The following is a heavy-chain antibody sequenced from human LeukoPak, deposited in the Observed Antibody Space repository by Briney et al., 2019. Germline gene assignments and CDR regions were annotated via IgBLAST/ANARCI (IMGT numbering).Heavy chain of an antibody. V-gene: IGHV3-30*02. CDR2: TRYDGSNK. D-gene: IGHD5-12*01. Sequence: GGSLRLSCAASGFTFSTYGMHWVRQAPGKGLEWVAFTRYDGSNKYYADSVKGRFTISRDNSKNTLYLQMNSLRTEDTAVYYCAKDRDSGYDPIDYWGQGTLVTVFS. J-gene: IGHJ4*02. CDR1: GFTFSTYG. CDR3: AKDRDSGYDPIDY.